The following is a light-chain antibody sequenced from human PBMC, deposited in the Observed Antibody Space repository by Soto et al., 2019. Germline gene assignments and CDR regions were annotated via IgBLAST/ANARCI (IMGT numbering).Light chain of an antibody. CDR3: QQYGSSLTWT. CDR2: GAS. CDR1: QSVNGNY. Sequence: EIVLTQAPGTPSLSPGERATLSCRASQSVNGNYLAWYQQKPGQAPRLFIYGASSRATGIPDRFTGSGSGTDFTLTISRLEPEDFAVYYCQQYGSSLTWTFGQGTKVDIK. V-gene: IGKV3-20*01. J-gene: IGKJ1*01.